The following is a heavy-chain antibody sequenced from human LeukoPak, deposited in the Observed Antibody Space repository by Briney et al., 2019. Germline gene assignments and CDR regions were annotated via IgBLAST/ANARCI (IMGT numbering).Heavy chain of an antibody. Sequence: SQTLSLTCAVSGGSISSGGYSWSWIRQPPGKGLEWIGYIYHSGSTYYNPSLKSRVTISVDRSKNQFSLKLSSVTAADTAVYYCARDSGSKSDYWGQGTLVTVSS. CDR3: ARDSGSKSDY. CDR2: IYHSGST. V-gene: IGHV4-30-2*01. D-gene: IGHD6-13*01. J-gene: IGHJ4*02. CDR1: GGSISSGGYS.